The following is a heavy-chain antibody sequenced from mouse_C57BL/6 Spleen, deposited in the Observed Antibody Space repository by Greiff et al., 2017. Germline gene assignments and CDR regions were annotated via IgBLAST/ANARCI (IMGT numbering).Heavy chain of an antibody. D-gene: IGHD1-3*01. J-gene: IGHJ2*01. CDR3: ARSPDYSGYFDY. V-gene: IGHV1-82*01. Sequence: VKLMESGPELVKPGASVKISCKASGYAFSSSWMNWVKQRPGKGLEWIGRIYPGDGDTNYNGKFKGKATLTADKSSSTAYMQLSSLTSEDSAVYFCARSPDYSGYFDYWGQGTTLTVSS. CDR1: GYAFSSSW. CDR2: IYPGDGDT.